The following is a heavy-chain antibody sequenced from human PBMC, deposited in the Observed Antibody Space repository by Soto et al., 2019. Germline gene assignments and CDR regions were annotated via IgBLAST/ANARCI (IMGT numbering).Heavy chain of an antibody. V-gene: IGHV1-69*12. CDR2: IIPIFGNT. CDR1: GGTLNSYA. D-gene: IGHD1-26*01. CDR3: GRGTGTGSEHNFYYYGMDA. J-gene: IGHJ6*02. Sequence: QVQLVQSGVEVKKPGSSVKVSCKASGGTLNSYAIDWVRQAPGQGLEWMGGIIPIFGNTYYAQRLQGRVKLTADESTRVASRKMDTLTSADKDVRYCGRGTGTGSEHNFYYYGMDAWGQGTPVMVSS.